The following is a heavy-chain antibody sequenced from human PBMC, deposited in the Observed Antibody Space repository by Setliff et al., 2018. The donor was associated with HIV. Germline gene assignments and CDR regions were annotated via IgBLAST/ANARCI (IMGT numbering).Heavy chain of an antibody. CDR1: GDSITRGSYY. D-gene: IGHD1-26*01. CDR3: ARAAYSGTYLWEPATDL. V-gene: IGHV4-61*09. CDR2: IYTSGKT. J-gene: IGHJ2*01. Sequence: SETLSLTCTVSGDSITRGSYYWSWIRQHAGKGLEWIGHIYTSGKTHYSPSLKSRITISADTSKNQLSLNLSSVTPADTAVYYCARAAYSGTYLWEPATDLWGRGTLVTVSS.